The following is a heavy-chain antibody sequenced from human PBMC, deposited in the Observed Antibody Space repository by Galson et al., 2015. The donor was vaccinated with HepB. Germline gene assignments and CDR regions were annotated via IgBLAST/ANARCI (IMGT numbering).Heavy chain of an antibody. D-gene: IGHD3-10*01. CDR1: GDSVSRDTVG. V-gene: IGHV6-1*01. Sequence: CAISGDSVSRDTVGWNWIRQSPSRGLEWLGRTYYRSKWYSDYAIPVKSRIIINADSSTNQFFLQLNSVIPEDTAVYYCTRVAHLGRGMNIWGQGTTVTVSS. CDR2: TYYRSKWYS. CDR3: TRVAHLGRGMNI. J-gene: IGHJ6*02.